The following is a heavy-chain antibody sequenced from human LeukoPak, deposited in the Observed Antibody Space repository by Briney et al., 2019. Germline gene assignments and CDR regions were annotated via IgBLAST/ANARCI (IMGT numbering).Heavy chain of an antibody. CDR2: INPNSGGT. CDR3: ASLGPWFGDSNFDY. Sequence: ASVKLSCNASGYTFTGYYMHWVRDPPGQGLEWMGWINPNSGGTKYAQKFQGRVTMTRDTSISTAYMELSRLGSDDRAVYYCASLGPWFGDSNFDYWGQGTLVTVSS. CDR1: GYTFTGYY. V-gene: IGHV1-2*02. J-gene: IGHJ4*02. D-gene: IGHD3-10*01.